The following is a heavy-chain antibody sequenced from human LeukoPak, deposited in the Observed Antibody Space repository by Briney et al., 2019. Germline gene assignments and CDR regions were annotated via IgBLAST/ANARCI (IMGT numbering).Heavy chain of an antibody. D-gene: IGHD6-19*01. J-gene: IGHJ4*02. CDR3: ARDLGELREQWLEVTFAY. Sequence: GGSLRLSCAASGFTFSSYSMNWVRQAPGKGLEWVSSISSSSSYIYYADSVKGRFTISRDNAKNSLYLQMNSLRAEDTAVYYCARDLGELREQWLEVTFAYGGRGTLVTVSS. CDR2: ISSSSSYI. V-gene: IGHV3-21*01. CDR1: GFTFSSYS.